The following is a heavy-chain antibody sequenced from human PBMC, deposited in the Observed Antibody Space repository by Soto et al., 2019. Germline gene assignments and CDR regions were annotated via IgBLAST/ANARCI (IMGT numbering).Heavy chain of an antibody. CDR1: GFTFSDYS. D-gene: IGHD2-15*01. J-gene: IGHJ4*02. Sequence: LRLSCEGPGFTFSDYSFHWVRQAPGKGLEWVAMISYDGSDRYYRDSVQGRFTISRDDSKNTVYLQMNSLRAEDTATYYCARSTYCNGGSCFPQYWGPGTLVTVSS. CDR3: ARSTYCNGGSCFPQY. CDR2: ISYDGSDR. V-gene: IGHV3-30*03.